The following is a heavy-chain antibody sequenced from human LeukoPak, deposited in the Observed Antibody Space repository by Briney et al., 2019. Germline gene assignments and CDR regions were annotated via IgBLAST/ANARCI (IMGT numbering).Heavy chain of an antibody. V-gene: IGHV3-21*01. Sequence: GGSLRLSCAASAFTFSSYSMNWVRQAPGKGLEWVSSISATGSYIYYADSVKGRFTISRDNAKNSLYLQMNSLRAEDTAVYYCARGSPPITIFGVVNYMDVWGKGTTVTVSS. D-gene: IGHD3-3*01. CDR3: ARGSPPITIFGVVNYMDV. CDR2: ISATGSYI. CDR1: AFTFSSYS. J-gene: IGHJ6*03.